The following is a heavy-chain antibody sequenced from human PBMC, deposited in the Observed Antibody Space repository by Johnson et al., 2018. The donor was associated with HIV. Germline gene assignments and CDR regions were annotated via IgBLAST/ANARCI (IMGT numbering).Heavy chain of an antibody. J-gene: IGHJ3*02. Sequence: QVQLVESGGGVVQPGRSLRLSCAASGFTFSNYAMHWVRQAPGKGLEWVAVISYDGSNKYYADSVKGRFTISRDNSKNTLFLQMNSLRPENTAVYFCARSEDTALGFDIWGQGTMVTVSS. D-gene: IGHD5-18*01. CDR1: GFTFSNYA. CDR3: ARSEDTALGFDI. V-gene: IGHV3-30*04. CDR2: ISYDGSNK.